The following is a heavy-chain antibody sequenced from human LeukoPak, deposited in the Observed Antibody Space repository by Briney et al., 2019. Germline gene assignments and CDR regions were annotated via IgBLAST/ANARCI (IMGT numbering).Heavy chain of an antibody. D-gene: IGHD4-17*01. CDR3: ARGPTVTTDD. CDR1: GGAIGSYQ. J-gene: IGHJ4*02. CDR2: IHYSGST. Sequence: SETLSPTCTVSGGAIGSYQWNWIRQPPGKGLEWIGNIHYSGSTNYNPSLKSRVTISLDTSKNQFSLRLTSVTTADTAVYYCARGPTVTTDDSGQGALVTVSS. V-gene: IGHV4-59*01.